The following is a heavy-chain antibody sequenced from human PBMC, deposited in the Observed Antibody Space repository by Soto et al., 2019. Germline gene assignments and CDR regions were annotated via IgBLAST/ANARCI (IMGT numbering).Heavy chain of an antibody. V-gene: IGHV3-30*18. D-gene: IGHD3-22*01. CDR2: ISYDGSNK. Sequence: GGSLRLSCAASGFTFSSYGMHWVRQAPGKGLEWVAVISYDGSNKYYADSVKGRFTISRDNSKNTLYLQMNSLRAEDTAVYYCANYYYDTPEGTDAFDIWGQGTMVTVSS. CDR3: ANYYYDTPEGTDAFDI. J-gene: IGHJ3*02. CDR1: GFTFSSYG.